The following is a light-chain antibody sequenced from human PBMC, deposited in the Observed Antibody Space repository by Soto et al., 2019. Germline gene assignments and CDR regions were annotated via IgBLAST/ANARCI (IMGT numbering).Light chain of an antibody. CDR1: QSVNNY. Sequence: EDVLSPSLASLSLSPGERATLSCSASQSVNNYLAWYQQQPGQAPRLLIDDTSDRATGIPARFSGSGSGTDFTLTISSLQPDDFATYCCQHSSTYPWPFGQGTKVAIK. J-gene: IGKJ1*01. CDR3: QHSSTYPWP. CDR2: DTS. V-gene: IGKV3-11*01.